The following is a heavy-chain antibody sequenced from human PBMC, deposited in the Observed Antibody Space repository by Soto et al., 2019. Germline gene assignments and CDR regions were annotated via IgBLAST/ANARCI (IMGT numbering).Heavy chain of an antibody. CDR1: GFTFSSYA. CDR3: AKDSREWRSGNWFDP. V-gene: IGHV3-23*01. CDR2: ISGSGGST. D-gene: IGHD3-3*01. J-gene: IGHJ5*02. Sequence: HPGGSLRLSCAASGFTFSSYAMSWVRQAPGKGLEWVSAISGSGGSTYYADSVRGRFTISRDNSKNTLYLQMNSLRAEDTAVYYCAKDSREWRSGNWFDPWGQGTLVTVSS.